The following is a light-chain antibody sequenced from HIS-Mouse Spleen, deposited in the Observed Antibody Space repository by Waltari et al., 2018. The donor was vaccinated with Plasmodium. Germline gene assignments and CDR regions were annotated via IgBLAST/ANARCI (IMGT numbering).Light chain of an antibody. CDR3: CSYAGSSTFVV. Sequence: QSALTQPASVSGSPGQSITISCTGTSSDVGSYNLVSWYQQHPGKAPKLMIYEGSKRPSGVSNRFPGSKSGNTASRTIAGLQAEDEADYYCCSYAGSSTFVVFGGGTELTVL. J-gene: IGLJ2*01. V-gene: IGLV2-23*03. CDR1: SSDVGSYNL. CDR2: EGS.